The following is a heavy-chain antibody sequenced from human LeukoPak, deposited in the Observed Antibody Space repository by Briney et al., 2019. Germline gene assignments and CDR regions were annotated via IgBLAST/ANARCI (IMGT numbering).Heavy chain of an antibody. Sequence: GGSLRLSCAASGFTFSSYAMSWVRQAPGKGLEWASAISGSGGSTYYADSVKGRFTISRDNSKNTLYLQMNSLRAEDTAVYYCAKLHGYDSSGYSDYWGQGTLVTVSS. J-gene: IGHJ4*02. V-gene: IGHV3-23*01. CDR1: GFTFSSYA. CDR3: AKLHGYDSSGYSDY. CDR2: ISGSGGST. D-gene: IGHD3-22*01.